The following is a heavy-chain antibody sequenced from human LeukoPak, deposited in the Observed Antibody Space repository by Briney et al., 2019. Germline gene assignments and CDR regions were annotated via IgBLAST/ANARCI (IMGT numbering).Heavy chain of an antibody. CDR1: GGSISTYY. V-gene: IGHV4-59*01. D-gene: IGHD1-7*01. CDR3: ARDNWNYGSSMDV. Sequence: SETLSLTCTVSGGSISTYYWNWIRQPPGKGLEWIGYIYYSGSTNYNPSLKSRVTISVDTSKNQFSLKLSSVTAADTAVYYCARDNWNYGSSMDVWGQGTTVTVSS. CDR2: IYYSGST. J-gene: IGHJ6*02.